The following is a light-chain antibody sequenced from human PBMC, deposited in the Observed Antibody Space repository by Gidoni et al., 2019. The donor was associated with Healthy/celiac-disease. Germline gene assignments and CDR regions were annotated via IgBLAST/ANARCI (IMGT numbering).Light chain of an antibody. CDR2: DAS. CDR3: QQYGNLPPYT. CDR1: QDISNS. V-gene: IGKV1-33*01. Sequence: DIQITQSPSSLSASVGDRVTITCQASQDISNSLNWYQQKQGTAPTRLIYDASNSETGVPSGCSGSGAGTDVTFTISSLQPEDIATYYCQQYGNLPPYTFGQGTKLEIK. J-gene: IGKJ2*01.